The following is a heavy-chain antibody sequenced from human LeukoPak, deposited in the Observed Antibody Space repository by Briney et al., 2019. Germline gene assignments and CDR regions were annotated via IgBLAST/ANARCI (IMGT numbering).Heavy chain of an antibody. J-gene: IGHJ6*04. CDR3: AELGITMIGGV. V-gene: IGHV3-48*03. D-gene: IGHD3-10*02. Sequence: PGGSLRLSCAASGFTSSSYKMNWVRQAPGKGLEWVSYISSSGSTIYYADSVEGRFTISRDNAKNSLYLQMNSLRAEDTAVYYCAELGITMIGGVWGKGTTVTISS. CDR2: ISSSGSTI. CDR1: GFTSSSYK.